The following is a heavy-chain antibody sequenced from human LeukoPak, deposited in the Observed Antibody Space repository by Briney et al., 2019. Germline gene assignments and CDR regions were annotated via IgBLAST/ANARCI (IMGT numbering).Heavy chain of an antibody. Sequence: GGSPRLSCAASGFTFSSYAMSWVRQAPGKGLEWVSAISGSGGSTYYADSVKGRFTISRDNSKNTLYLQMNSLRAEDTAVYYCATSSLEPRNYYYMDVWGKGTTVTVSS. J-gene: IGHJ6*03. V-gene: IGHV3-23*01. D-gene: IGHD6-13*01. CDR3: ATSSLEPRNYYYMDV. CDR2: ISGSGGST. CDR1: GFTFSSYA.